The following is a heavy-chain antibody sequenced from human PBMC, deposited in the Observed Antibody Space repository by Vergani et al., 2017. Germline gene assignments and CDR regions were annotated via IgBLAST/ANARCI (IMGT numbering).Heavy chain of an antibody. Sequence: QVSLVESGGGVVQPGRSLTLTCSASGFGFKNFAMHWVRQAPGKGLEWVATISKDGTHDYYEPSVRGRFAVSRDNFKNTMYLQMDRLTTDDTAVYFCARYGTDIVVSSSEYAHLLYYWGQGILVTVSS. CDR2: ISKDGTHD. V-gene: IGHV3-30*03. CDR1: GFGFKNFA. J-gene: IGHJ4*02. CDR3: ARYGTDIVVSSSEYAHLLYY. D-gene: IGHD2-2*01.